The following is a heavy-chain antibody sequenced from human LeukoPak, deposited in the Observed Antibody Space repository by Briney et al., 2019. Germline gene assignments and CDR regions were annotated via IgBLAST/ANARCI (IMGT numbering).Heavy chain of an antibody. Sequence: GASVTVSFKASGYNFISYYMHWVRQAPGQGLEWMGIINPSGGSKSYAQKFQDRVTMTRDTSTSTVYMELSILKSEDTAVYYCGREYVVLVDAVRYYYFGMDVWGQGTTVTVSS. CDR3: GREYVVLVDAVRYYYFGMDV. CDR2: INPSGGSK. CDR1: GYNFISYY. J-gene: IGHJ6*02. D-gene: IGHD2-8*01. V-gene: IGHV1-46*01.